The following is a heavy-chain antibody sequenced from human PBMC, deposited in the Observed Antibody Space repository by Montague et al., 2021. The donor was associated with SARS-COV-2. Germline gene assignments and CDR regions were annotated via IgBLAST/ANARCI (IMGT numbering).Heavy chain of an antibody. J-gene: IGHJ5*02. CDR2: ISWNSGSI. CDR1: GFTFADYA. V-gene: IGHV3-9*01. Sequence: SLRLSCAASGFTFADYAMHWVRQAPGKGLEWVSGISWNSGSIGYADSVKGRFTISRDNAKNSLYLKMNSLRAEDTALYYCAKDGSSSWYGWFDPWGQGTLVTVSS. D-gene: IGHD6-13*01. CDR3: AKDGSSSWYGWFDP.